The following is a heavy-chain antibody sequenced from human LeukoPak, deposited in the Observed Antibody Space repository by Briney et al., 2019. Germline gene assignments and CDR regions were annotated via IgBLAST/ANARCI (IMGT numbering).Heavy chain of an antibody. D-gene: IGHD3-10*01. CDR3: ARDGMVRGVIAPFDY. CDR1: GFTFSSYW. J-gene: IGHJ4*02. Sequence: GGSLRLSCAASGFTFSSYWMHWVRQVPGKGLEWVSSISSSSSYIYYADSVKGRFTISRDNAKNSLYLQMNSLRAEDTAVYYCARDGMVRGVIAPFDYWGQGTLVTVSS. V-gene: IGHV3-21*01. CDR2: ISSSSSYI.